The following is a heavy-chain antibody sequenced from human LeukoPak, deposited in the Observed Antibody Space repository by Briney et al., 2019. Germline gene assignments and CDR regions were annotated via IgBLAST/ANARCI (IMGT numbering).Heavy chain of an antibody. Sequence: ASVKVSCKASGYTFTSYGISWVRQAPGQGLERMGWISAYNGNTNYAQKLQGRVTMTTDTSTSTAYMELRSLRSDDTAVYYCARGYYYDSMIDAFDIWGQGTMVTVSS. V-gene: IGHV1-18*01. CDR2: ISAYNGNT. D-gene: IGHD3-22*01. CDR3: ARGYYYDSMIDAFDI. J-gene: IGHJ3*02. CDR1: GYTFTSYG.